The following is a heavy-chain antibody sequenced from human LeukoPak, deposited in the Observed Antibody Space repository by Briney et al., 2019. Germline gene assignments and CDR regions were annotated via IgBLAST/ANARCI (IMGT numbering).Heavy chain of an antibody. CDR3: ARTSTSGWDFDY. J-gene: IGHJ4*02. V-gene: IGHV4-34*01. CDR2: INHSGST. CDR1: GGSFSGYY. D-gene: IGHD6-19*01. Sequence: SETLSLTCAVYGGSFSGYYWSWIRQPPGKGLEWIGEINHSGSTNYNPSLKSRVTISVDTSKNQFSLKLSSVTAADTAVYYCARTSTSGWDFDYWGQGTLVTVSS.